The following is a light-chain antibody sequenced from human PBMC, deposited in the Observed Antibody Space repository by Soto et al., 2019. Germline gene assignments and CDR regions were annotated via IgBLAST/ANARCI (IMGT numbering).Light chain of an antibody. CDR2: DAS. CDR1: QSIRSW. V-gene: IGKV1-5*01. J-gene: IGKJ1*01. Sequence: DTQLTQSPSTLSASVGDRVTITCRASQSIRSWLAWYQQKPGKAHNLLIYDASSLESGVQSRFSGSGSGTEFTLTIRSLQPDDFATYYCKQYNSYFQTFGQGTKVDIK. CDR3: KQYNSYFQT.